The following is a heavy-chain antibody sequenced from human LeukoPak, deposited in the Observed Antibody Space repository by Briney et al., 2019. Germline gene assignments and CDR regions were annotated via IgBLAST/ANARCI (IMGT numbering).Heavy chain of an antibody. CDR3: ARDKNGYYYDSSGYYSFDY. V-gene: IGHV1-69*06. CDR1: VGTFSSYA. Sequence: GASVNVSYKASVGTFSSYAISWVRQAPGQGLEWMGRIIPIFGTANYAQKFQGRVTITADKSTSTAYMELSSLRSEDTAVYYCARDKNGYYYDSSGYYSFDYWGQGTLVTVSS. J-gene: IGHJ4*02. CDR2: IIPIFGTA. D-gene: IGHD3-22*01.